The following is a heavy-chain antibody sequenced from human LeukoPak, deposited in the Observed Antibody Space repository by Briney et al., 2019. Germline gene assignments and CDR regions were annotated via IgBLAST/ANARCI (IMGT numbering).Heavy chain of an antibody. Sequence: ASVKVSCKASGGTFSSYAISWVRQAPGQGLEWMGGIIPIFGTANYAQKFQGRVTITADKSTSTAYMELSSLRSEDTAVYYCARTIMRIVVPAALPYYFDYWGQGTLVTVSS. CDR2: IIPIFGTA. CDR1: GGTFSSYA. J-gene: IGHJ4*02. V-gene: IGHV1-69*06. CDR3: ARTIMRIVVPAALPYYFDY. D-gene: IGHD2-2*01.